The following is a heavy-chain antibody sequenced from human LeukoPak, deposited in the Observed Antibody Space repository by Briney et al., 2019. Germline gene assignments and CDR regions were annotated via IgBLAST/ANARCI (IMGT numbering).Heavy chain of an antibody. D-gene: IGHD6-19*01. V-gene: IGHV3-7*03. CDR3: ASSPGDPGVAGLFDY. Sequence: GGSLRLSCAASGFTSSSYWMSWVRQAPGKGLEWVANIKKDGSEKYYVDSVKGRFTISRDNAKNSLYLQMNSLRAEDTAVYFCASSPGDPGVAGLFDYWGQGTLVTVSS. J-gene: IGHJ4*02. CDR2: IKKDGSEK. CDR1: GFTSSSYW.